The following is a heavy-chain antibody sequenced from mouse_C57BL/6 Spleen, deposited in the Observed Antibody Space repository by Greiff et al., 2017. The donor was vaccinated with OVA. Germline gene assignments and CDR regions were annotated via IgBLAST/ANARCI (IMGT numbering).Heavy chain of an antibody. V-gene: IGHV1-39*01. CDR1: GYSFTDYN. D-gene: IGHD2-4*01. CDR2: INPNYGTT. J-gene: IGHJ4*01. CDR3: AREGGYDYDRVYAMDY. Sequence: EVQGVESGPELVKPGASVKISCKASGYSFTDYNMNWVKQSNGKSLEWIGVINPNYGTTSYNQKFKGKATLTVDQSSSTAYMQLNSLTSEDSAVYYCAREGGYDYDRVYAMDYWGQGTSVTVSS.